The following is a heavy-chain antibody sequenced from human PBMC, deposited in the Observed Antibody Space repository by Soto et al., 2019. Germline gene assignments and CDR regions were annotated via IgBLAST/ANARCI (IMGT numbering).Heavy chain of an antibody. V-gene: IGHV5-51*01. CDR3: ARPDCTNGVCYYGMDV. CDR1: GYSFTSYW. J-gene: IGHJ6*02. Sequence: GESLKISCKGSGYSFTSYWIGWVRQMPGKGLEWMGIIYPGDSDTRYSPSFQGRVTISADKSISTAYLQWSSLKASDTAMYYCARPDCTNGVCYYGMDVWGQGTTVTVSS. CDR2: IYPGDSDT. D-gene: IGHD2-8*01.